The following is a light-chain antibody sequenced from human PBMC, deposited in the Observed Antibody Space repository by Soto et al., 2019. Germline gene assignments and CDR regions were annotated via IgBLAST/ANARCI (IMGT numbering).Light chain of an antibody. J-gene: IGKJ1*01. Sequence: DIQMTQSPSSLSAFVGDRVTITCRASQSISSYLNWYQQKPGKAPKLLIYAASSLESGVPSRFSGSGSGTDFTLTISRLHPEDFATYYCQQSYSTPRTFGQGTKVDIK. CDR2: AAS. CDR1: QSISSY. V-gene: IGKV1-39*01. CDR3: QQSYSTPRT.